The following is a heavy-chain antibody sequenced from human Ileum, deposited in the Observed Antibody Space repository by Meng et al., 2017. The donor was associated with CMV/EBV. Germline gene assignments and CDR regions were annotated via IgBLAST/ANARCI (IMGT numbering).Heavy chain of an antibody. V-gene: IGHV4-59*12. Sequence: SETLSLTCTVSGGSINSYYWSWIRQPPGKGLEWIGYIYDSGRTNYSPSLKSRVAISVDMSKKQFSLNLSSVTAADTAVYYCARGDCSSTSCYRGGDGAFDIWGQGTMVTVSS. CDR3: ARGDCSSTSCYRGGDGAFDI. D-gene: IGHD2-2*02. J-gene: IGHJ3*02. CDR1: GGSINSYY. CDR2: IYDSGRT.